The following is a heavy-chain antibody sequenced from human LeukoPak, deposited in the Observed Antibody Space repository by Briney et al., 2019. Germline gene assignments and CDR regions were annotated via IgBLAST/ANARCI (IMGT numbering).Heavy chain of an antibody. CDR1: GGSFSGYY. CDR3: ARVPGQVPAAIFRRYWFDP. CDR2: INHSGST. D-gene: IGHD2-2*01. J-gene: IGHJ5*02. V-gene: IGHV4-34*01. Sequence: SETLSLTCAVYGGSFSGYYWSWIRQPPGKGLEWIGEINHSGSTNYNPSLKSRVTISVDTSKNQFSLKLSSVTAADTAVYYCARVPGQVPAAIFRRYWFDPWGQETLVTVSS.